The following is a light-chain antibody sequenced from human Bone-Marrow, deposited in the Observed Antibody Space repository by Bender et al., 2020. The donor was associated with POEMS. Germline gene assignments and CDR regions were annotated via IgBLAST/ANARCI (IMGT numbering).Light chain of an antibody. CDR1: PTDVGGYQY. Sequence: QSALTQPRSVSGSPGQSVTMSCTGSPTDVGGYQYVAWYQQAPGTAPKLIIFDVTERPSGVPYRFSGFKAGNTASLTISGLQPEEEADYYCNAYTSRSTHVYGTGNTDIVL. CDR2: DVT. J-gene: IGLJ1*01. CDR3: NAYTSRSTHV. V-gene: IGLV2-11*01.